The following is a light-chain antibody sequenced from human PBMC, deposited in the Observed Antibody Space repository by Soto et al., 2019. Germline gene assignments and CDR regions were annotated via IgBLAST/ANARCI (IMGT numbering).Light chain of an antibody. CDR1: SSDVGGYNY. J-gene: IGLJ2*01. CDR3: GSYTSSSTVI. V-gene: IGLV2-14*03. Sequence: QSALTQPASVSGSPGQSITIYCTGTSSDVGGYNYVSWYQQHPGKAPKLMIYDVSNRPSGVSNRFSGSKSGNTASLTISGLQAEDEADYYCGSYTSSSTVIFGEGTKVTVL. CDR2: DVS.